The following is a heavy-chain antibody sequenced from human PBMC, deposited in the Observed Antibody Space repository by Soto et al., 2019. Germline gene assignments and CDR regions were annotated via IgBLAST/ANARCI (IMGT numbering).Heavy chain of an antibody. CDR3: TRAAWFPYSSFY. D-gene: IGHD3-10*01. J-gene: IGHJ4*02. V-gene: IGHV3-48*03. CDR1: GFTFSRFE. Sequence: LRLSFAASGFTFSRFELHWVRQAPGKGLEWISYISSSGSTAYYSSSVEGRFTISRDNSNNSDYLQMDSLRAEDTGLYYCTRAAWFPYSSFYWXPGALVTVYS. CDR2: ISSSGSTA.